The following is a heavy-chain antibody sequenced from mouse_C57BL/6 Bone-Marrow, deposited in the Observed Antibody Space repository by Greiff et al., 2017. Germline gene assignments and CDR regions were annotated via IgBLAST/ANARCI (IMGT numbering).Heavy chain of an antibody. CDR1: GYNFTSYW. D-gene: IGHD3-2*02. V-gene: IGHV1-64*01. CDR3: ARGLRLPPWFAY. J-gene: IGHJ3*01. Sequence: QVQLQQPGAELVKPGASVKLSCKASGYNFTSYWMHWVKQRPGQGLEWIGMIHPNSGSTNYNEKFQSKATLTVDNSSSTAYMQLSSLTSEDSTVYYCARGLRLPPWFAYWGQGTRVIVSA. CDR2: IHPNSGST.